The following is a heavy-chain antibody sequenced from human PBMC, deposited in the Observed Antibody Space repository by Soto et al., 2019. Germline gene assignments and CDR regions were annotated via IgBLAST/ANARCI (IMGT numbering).Heavy chain of an antibody. CDR1: GFTFSSYG. CDR3: ARDLTIFGVVISRYYYYGMDV. J-gene: IGHJ6*02. CDR2: IWYDGSNK. D-gene: IGHD3-3*01. V-gene: IGHV3-33*01. Sequence: GGSLRLSCAASGFTFSSYGMHWVRQAPGKGLEWVAVIWYDGSNKYYADSVKGRFTISRDNSKNTLYLQMNSLRAEDTAVYYCARDLTIFGVVISRYYYYGMDVWGQGTTVTVSS.